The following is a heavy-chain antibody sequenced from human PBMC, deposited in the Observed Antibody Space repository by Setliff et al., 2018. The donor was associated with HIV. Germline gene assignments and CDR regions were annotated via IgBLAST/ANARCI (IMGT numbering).Heavy chain of an antibody. CDR2: ISYDGGNK. V-gene: IGHV3-30*04. J-gene: IGHJ3*02. CDR3: ARSKGHLYYDDDTGYVLRAFDI. CDR1: GFTFSSYA. Sequence: GGSLRLSCAASGFTFSSYAMHWVRQAPGKGLEWVAVISYDGGNKYYADSVKGRLTISRDNSKNTLYLQMNSLRAEDTAVYCCARSKGHLYYDDDTGYVLRAFDIWGQGTMVTVSS. D-gene: IGHD3-22*01.